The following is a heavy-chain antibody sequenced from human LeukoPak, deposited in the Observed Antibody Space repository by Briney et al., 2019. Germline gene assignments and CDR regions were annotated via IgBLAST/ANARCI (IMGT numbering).Heavy chain of an antibody. D-gene: IGHD6-13*01. CDR2: ISGSGGST. CDR1: GFTFSSYA. CDR3: AKDLSIAAAGSAWFDP. J-gene: IGHJ5*02. Sequence: GGSLRLSCAASGFTFSSYALSWVRQAPGKGLEWVSAISGSGGSTYYADSVKGRFTISRDNSKNTLYLQMNSLRAEDTAVYYCAKDLSIAAAGSAWFDPWGQGTLVTVSS. V-gene: IGHV3-23*01.